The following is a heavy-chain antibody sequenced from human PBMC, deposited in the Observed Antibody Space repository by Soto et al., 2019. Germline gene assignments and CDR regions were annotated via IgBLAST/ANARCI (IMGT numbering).Heavy chain of an antibody. Sequence: PGGSLRLSCAASGFTFSSYGMHWVRQAPGKGLEWVAVISYDGSNKYYADSVKGRFTISRDNSKNTLYLQMNSLRAEDTAVYYCAKDWNSQSQPDYWGQGTLVTVPS. V-gene: IGHV3-30*18. CDR1: GFTFSSYG. CDR2: ISYDGSNK. D-gene: IGHD1-7*01. J-gene: IGHJ4*02. CDR3: AKDWNSQSQPDY.